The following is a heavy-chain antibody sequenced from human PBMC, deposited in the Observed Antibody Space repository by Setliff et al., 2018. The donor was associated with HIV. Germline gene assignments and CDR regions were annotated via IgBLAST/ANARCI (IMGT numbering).Heavy chain of an antibody. CDR1: GGTFTNSA. V-gene: IGHV1-46*01. D-gene: IGHD6-19*01. CDR2: INPSDGFT. Sequence: GASVKVSCKASGGTFTNSAIGWVRQAPGQGLEWMGAINPSDGFTTRAQKFQGRLTMTRDTSTSTVHMDLSSLRSEDTAIYYCAKDRVSGWNDWFDPWGQGTLVTVSS. J-gene: IGHJ5*02. CDR3: AKDRVSGWNDWFDP.